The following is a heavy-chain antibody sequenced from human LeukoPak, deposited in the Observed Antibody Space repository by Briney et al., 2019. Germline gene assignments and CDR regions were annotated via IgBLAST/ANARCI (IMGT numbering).Heavy chain of an antibody. Sequence: EASVKLSCKASGVTFSSYAMSWVRQAPGQGLEWMARIIPIFGTANYAQTFKGRVTITADKSTSTPYMELSSLRSEDTAVYYCANHESSDSWGQGTLVTVSS. D-gene: IGHD3-22*01. J-gene: IGHJ5*01. CDR2: IIPIFGTA. V-gene: IGHV1-69*06. CDR1: GVTFSSYA. CDR3: ANHESSDS.